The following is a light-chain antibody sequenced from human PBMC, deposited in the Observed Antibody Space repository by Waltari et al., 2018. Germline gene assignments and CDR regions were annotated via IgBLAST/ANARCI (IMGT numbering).Light chain of an antibody. J-gene: IGLJ1*01. Sequence: QSALTQPASVSGSLGQSPTISCTGTHIYIRSYDSVYWYQQHPGKAPKLILFDVSHRPSGISNRFSGSKSGDTASLTISGLQPEDEADYYCSSYSYITTLQIFGTGTRLTV. CDR1: HIYIRSYDS. CDR2: DVS. V-gene: IGLV2-14*01. CDR3: SSYSYITTLQI.